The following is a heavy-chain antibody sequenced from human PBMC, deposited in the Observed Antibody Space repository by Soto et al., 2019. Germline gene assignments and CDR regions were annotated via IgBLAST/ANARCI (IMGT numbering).Heavy chain of an antibody. J-gene: IGHJ4*02. V-gene: IGHV4-59*01. CDR3: ASSLSIAVAGTFY. CDR2: IYYSGST. CDR1: GGSFSGYY. D-gene: IGHD6-19*01. Sequence: SETLSLTCAVYGGSFSGYYWSWIRQPPGKGLEWIGYIYYSGSTNYNPSLKSRVTISVDTSKNQFSLKLSSVTAADTAVYYCASSLSIAVAGTFYWGQGTLVTVSS.